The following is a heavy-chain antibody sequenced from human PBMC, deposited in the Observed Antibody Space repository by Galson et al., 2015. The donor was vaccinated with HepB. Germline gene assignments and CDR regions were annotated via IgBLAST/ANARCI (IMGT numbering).Heavy chain of an antibody. CDR1: GFRSNSYG. CDR2: ISYDGTNK. Sequence: SLRLSCAASGFRSNSYGIHWVRQAPGRGLQWVAFISYDGTNKYYGDSVEGRFTISRDNSKTTLYLQMNGLRGEDTAVYYCAKDGLYFGSGTHSNAMDVWGQGTTVIVSS. V-gene: IGHV3-30*18. J-gene: IGHJ6*02. D-gene: IGHD3-10*01. CDR3: AKDGLYFGSGTHSNAMDV.